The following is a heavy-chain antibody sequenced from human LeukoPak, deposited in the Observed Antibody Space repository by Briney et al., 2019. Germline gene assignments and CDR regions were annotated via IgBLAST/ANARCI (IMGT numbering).Heavy chain of an antibody. Sequence: GGSLRLSCVTSGFTFSSYAMSWVRQAPGKGLEWVSVISGSGGTAYYADSVKGRFTISRDNSKSTLYLQMNSLRAEDTAVYYCAKDTGGSTSHSYHYGMDVWGQGTTVTVSS. D-gene: IGHD2-8*02. CDR2: ISGSGGTA. V-gene: IGHV3-23*01. J-gene: IGHJ6*02. CDR3: AKDTGGSTSHSYHYGMDV. CDR1: GFTFSSYA.